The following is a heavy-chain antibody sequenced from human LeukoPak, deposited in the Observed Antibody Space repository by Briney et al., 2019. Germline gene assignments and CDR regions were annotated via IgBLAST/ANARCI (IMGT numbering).Heavy chain of an antibody. CDR3: ARGCTNGVCLFDY. D-gene: IGHD2-8*01. V-gene: IGHV3-53*01. CDR2: IYSGGST. Sequence: GGSLRLSCAASGFAVSSNYMRWVRQAPGKGLEWVSVIYSGGSTYYADSVKGRFTVSRHNSKNTLYLQLNRLRAEDTAVYYCARGCTNGVCLFDYWGPGTLVTVSS. CDR1: GFAVSSNY. J-gene: IGHJ4*02.